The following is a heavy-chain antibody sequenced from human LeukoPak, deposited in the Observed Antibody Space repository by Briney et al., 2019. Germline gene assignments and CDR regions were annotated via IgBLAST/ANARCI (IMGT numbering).Heavy chain of an antibody. V-gene: IGHV3-48*03. J-gene: IGHJ3*02. CDR3: ARDGYYYDSSGYYYTAFDI. CDR2: ISSSGSAI. CDR1: GFSFGSYE. Sequence: QPGGSLRLSCAASGFSFGSYEMNWVRQAPGKGLEWVSYISSSGSAIYYADSVKGRFTISRDNAKNSLYLQMNGLRAEDTAVYYCARDGYYYDSSGYYYTAFDIWGQGTMVTVSS. D-gene: IGHD3-22*01.